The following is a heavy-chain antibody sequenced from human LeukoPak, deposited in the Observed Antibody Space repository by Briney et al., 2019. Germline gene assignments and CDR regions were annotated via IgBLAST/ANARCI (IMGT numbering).Heavy chain of an antibody. Sequence: PGGSLRLSCAASGFTFTSYSMSWVRQAPGKGLEWVSGTSDRGEYTYYADSVKGRFTISRDSSKNTLFLQMNSLRAEDTALYFCARKAQYNGHYPLDYWGQGTLVTVSS. J-gene: IGHJ4*02. V-gene: IGHV3-23*01. CDR3: ARKAQYNGHYPLDY. D-gene: IGHD1-7*01. CDR1: GFTFTSYS. CDR2: TSDRGEYT.